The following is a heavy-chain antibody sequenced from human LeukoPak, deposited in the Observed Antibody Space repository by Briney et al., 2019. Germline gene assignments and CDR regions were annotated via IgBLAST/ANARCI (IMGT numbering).Heavy chain of an antibody. CDR2: IYYSGST. D-gene: IGHD5-18*01. J-gene: IGHJ4*02. CDR3: ARVGYSNYADY. V-gene: IGHV4-59*08. CDR1: GGSISSYY. Sequence: SETLSLTCTVSGGSISSYYWSWIRQPPGKGLEWIGYIYYSGSTYYNPSLKSRVTISVDTSKNQFSLKLSSVTAADTAVYYCARVGYSNYADYWGQGTLVTVSS.